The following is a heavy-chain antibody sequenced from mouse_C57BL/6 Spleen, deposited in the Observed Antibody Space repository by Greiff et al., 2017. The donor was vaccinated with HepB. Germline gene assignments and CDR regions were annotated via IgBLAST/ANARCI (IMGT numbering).Heavy chain of an antibody. D-gene: IGHD1-1*01. CDR1: GYTFTSYW. V-gene: IGHV1-52*01. CDR2: IDPSDSET. J-gene: IGHJ4*01. Sequence: QVQLQQPGAELVRPGSSLKLSCKASGYTFTSYWMHWVKQRPIQGLEWIGNIDPSDSETHYNQKFKDKATLTVDKSSSTAYMQLSSLTSEDSAVYYCARSGYYGSSYGAMDYWGQGTSVTVSS. CDR3: ARSGYYGSSYGAMDY.